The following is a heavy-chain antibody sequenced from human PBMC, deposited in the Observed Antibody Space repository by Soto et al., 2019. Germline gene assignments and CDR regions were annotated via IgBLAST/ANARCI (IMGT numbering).Heavy chain of an antibody. CDR3: ASSGYCSGGSCYSTVKSYYYYGMDV. Sequence: PGESLKISFKGSGYSFTSYWISWVRQMPGKGLEWMGRIDPSDSYTNYSPSFQGHVTISADNSISAAYLQWSSRKASDTAMYYCASSGYCSGGSCYSTVKSYYYYGMDVGGQGSTDTVSS. J-gene: IGHJ6*02. CDR2: IDPSDSYT. CDR1: GYSFTSYW. V-gene: IGHV5-10-1*01. D-gene: IGHD2-15*01.